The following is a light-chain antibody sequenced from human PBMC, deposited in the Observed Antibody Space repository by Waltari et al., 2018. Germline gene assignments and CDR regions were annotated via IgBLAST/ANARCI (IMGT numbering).Light chain of an antibody. CDR3: QQYLSSPLT. J-gene: IGKJ4*01. CDR2: WAS. CDR1: QSVLSSYGKNS. V-gene: IGKV4-1*01. Sequence: DIVMTQSPDSLAVSLGERATINCKSSQSVLSSYGKNSLAWYQQKPGQPPKLLTYWASTREFGVPERFSGSGSGTDFTLTISSLQAEDVAVYHCQQYLSSPLTFGGGTKVEIK.